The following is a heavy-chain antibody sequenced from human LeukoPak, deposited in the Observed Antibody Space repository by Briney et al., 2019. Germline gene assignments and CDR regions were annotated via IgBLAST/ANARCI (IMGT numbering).Heavy chain of an antibody. Sequence: GGSLRLSRAGSGFTFRSYWMHWVRQAPGKGLEWVANIKQEGSEKYYVDSVKGRFTISRDNANDSVYLQMNSLRAEDTAVYYCARRYFDWFLGAGGSLDVWGQGTMVTVSS. CDR3: ARRYFDWFLGAGGSLDV. J-gene: IGHJ3*01. V-gene: IGHV3-7*01. D-gene: IGHD3-9*01. CDR1: GFTFRSYW. CDR2: IKQEGSEK.